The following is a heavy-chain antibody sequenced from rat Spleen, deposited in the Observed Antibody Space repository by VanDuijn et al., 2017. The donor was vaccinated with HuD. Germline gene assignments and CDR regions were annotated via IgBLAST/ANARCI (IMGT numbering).Heavy chain of an antibody. V-gene: IGHV5-29*01. CDR3: ASRTGNWFAY. CDR1: GFTFSDYY. D-gene: IGHD5-1*01. Sequence: EVQLVESDGGLVQPGRSLKLSCAASGFTFSDYYMAWVRQAPTKGLAWVATISYDARRTYYRDSVKGRFTIPRDNAKTILYLQMDSLRSEDTATYFCASRTGNWFAYWGQGTLVTVSS. J-gene: IGHJ3*01. CDR2: ISYDARRT.